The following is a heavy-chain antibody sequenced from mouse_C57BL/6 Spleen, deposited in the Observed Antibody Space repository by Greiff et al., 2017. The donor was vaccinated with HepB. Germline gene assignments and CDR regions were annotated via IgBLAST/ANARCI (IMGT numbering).Heavy chain of an antibody. CDR1: GYTFTSYW. D-gene: IGHD1-1*01. J-gene: IGHJ3*01. V-gene: IGHV1-55*01. Sequence: QVQLQQPGAELVKPGASVKMSCKASGYTFTSYWITWVKQRPGQGLEWIGDIYPGSGSTNYNEKFKSKATLTVDTSSSTAYMQLSSLTSEDSAVYYGARGACDYYGSSYPDWFAYWGQGTLVTVSA. CDR3: ARGACDYYGSSYPDWFAY. CDR2: IYPGSGST.